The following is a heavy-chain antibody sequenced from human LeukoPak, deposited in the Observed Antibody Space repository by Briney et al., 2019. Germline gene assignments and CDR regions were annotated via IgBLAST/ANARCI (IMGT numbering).Heavy chain of an antibody. J-gene: IGHJ3*02. CDR2: FYYTGST. D-gene: IGHD7-27*01. CDR3: ARSNWGFNDAFDI. Sequence: SETLSLTCAVYGGSFSPYYWSWIRQPPGKGLEWIGYFYYTGSTNYNPSLKSRVTISVDTSKNQFSLKLSSVTAADTAVYYCARSNWGFNDAFDIWGQGTMVTISS. CDR1: GGSFSPYY. V-gene: IGHV4-59*01.